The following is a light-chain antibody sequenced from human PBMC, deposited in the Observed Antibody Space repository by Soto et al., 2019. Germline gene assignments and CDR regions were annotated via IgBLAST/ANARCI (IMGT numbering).Light chain of an antibody. J-gene: IGLJ3*02. CDR1: SSNIGANYD. Sequence: QSVLTQPPSVSGAPGQTVTISCTGSSSNIGANYDVPWYQQRPGTAPKLLIFGNNNRPSGVPDRFSGSKSGTSASLAITGLQAEDEGDYYCQSYDNTLSIWVFGGGTQLTVL. CDR2: GNN. CDR3: QSYDNTLSIWV. V-gene: IGLV1-40*01.